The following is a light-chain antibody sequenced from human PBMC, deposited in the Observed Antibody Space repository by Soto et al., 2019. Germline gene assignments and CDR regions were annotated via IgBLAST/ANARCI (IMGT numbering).Light chain of an antibody. V-gene: IGLV2-23*01. Sequence: QSALTQPASVSGSPGQSITISCTGTRSDVGRYNLVSWYQQRPGKAPKLMIYEGNKRPSGVSNRFSASKSGSTASLTISGLQAEDEADYYCCSYAGSSGYVFGTGTKVTVL. CDR3: CSYAGSSGYV. J-gene: IGLJ1*01. CDR2: EGN. CDR1: RSDVGRYNL.